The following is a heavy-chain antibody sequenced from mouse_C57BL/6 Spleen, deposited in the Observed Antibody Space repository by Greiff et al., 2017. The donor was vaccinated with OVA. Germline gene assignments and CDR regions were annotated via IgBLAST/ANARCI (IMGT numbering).Heavy chain of an antibody. D-gene: IGHD6-1*01. V-gene: IGHV5-17*01. CDR3: ARSWQYYFDY. Sequence: DVHLVESGGGLVKPGGSLKLSCAASGFTFSDYGMHWVRQAPEKGLEWVAYISSGSSTIYYADTVKGRFTISRDNAKNTLFLQMTSLRSEDTAMYYCARSWQYYFDYWGQGTTLTVSS. J-gene: IGHJ2*01. CDR2: ISSGSSTI. CDR1: GFTFSDYG.